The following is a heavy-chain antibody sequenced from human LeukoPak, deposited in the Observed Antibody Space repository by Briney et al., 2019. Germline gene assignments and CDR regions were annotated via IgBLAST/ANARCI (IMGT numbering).Heavy chain of an antibody. CDR3: SRENGAFCPFGY. D-gene: IGHD2-8*01. CDR1: GGSIRSTNW. Sequence: SETLSLTCGVSGGSIRSTNWWSWVRQPPGQGLEWIGEISLSGQTNFNPSLSGRVTMSLDESRNQLSLKLTSVTAADTAIYYCSRENGAFCPFGYWGQGTLVIVPP. J-gene: IGHJ4*02. V-gene: IGHV4/OR15-8*02. CDR2: ISLSGQT.